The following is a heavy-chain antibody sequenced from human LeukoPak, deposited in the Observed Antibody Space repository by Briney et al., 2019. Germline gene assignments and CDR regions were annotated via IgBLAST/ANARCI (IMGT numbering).Heavy chain of an antibody. CDR2: IYYSGST. CDR1: GGSISSSY. V-gene: IGHV4-59*01. CDR3: ARVAHYGDYSPLDV. J-gene: IGHJ6*04. Sequence: SETLSLTCNVSGGSISSSYWSWIRQPPGKGLEWIGYIYYSGSTNYNPSLKSRVTISVDTSKNQFSLKLSSVTAADTAVYYCARVAHYGDYSPLDVWGKGTTVTISS. D-gene: IGHD4-17*01.